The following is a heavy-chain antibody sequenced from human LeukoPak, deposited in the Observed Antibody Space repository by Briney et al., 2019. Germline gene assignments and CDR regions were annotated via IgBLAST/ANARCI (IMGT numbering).Heavy chain of an antibody. J-gene: IGHJ4*02. Sequence: SVKVSCKASGGTFSSYAISWVRQAPGQGLEWMGGIIPIFGTANYAQKFQGRVTITTDESTSTAYRELSSLRSEDTAVYYWARGVEMATITGGGFDYWGQGTLVTVSS. V-gene: IGHV1-69*05. D-gene: IGHD5-24*01. CDR3: ARGVEMATITGGGFDY. CDR1: GGTFSSYA. CDR2: IIPIFGTA.